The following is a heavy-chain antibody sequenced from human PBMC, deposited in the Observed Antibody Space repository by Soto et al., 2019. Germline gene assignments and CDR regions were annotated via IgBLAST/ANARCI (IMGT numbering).Heavy chain of an antibody. CDR1: GFSFSSYS. V-gene: IGHV3-21*01. CDR3: AIAYGSGQTDV. Sequence: EVQLVESGGGLVKPGGSLRLSCAASGFSFSSYSMNWVRQAPGKGLEWVSSISSSSSSIYYADSAKGRFTIPRDNAKNSLYLQINNLRVEDTAVYSCAIAYGSGQTDVLGQGTTVTVSS. CDR2: ISSSSSSI. J-gene: IGHJ6*02. D-gene: IGHD3-10*01.